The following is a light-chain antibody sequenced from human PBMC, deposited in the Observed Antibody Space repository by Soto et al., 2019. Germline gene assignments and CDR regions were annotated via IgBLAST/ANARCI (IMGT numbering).Light chain of an antibody. CDR2: DVN. CDR1: SSDVGRYNY. V-gene: IGLV2-14*01. J-gene: IGLJ2*01. Sequence: QSALTQPAAGSGSPGQSITISCTGTSSDVGRYNYVSWYQQHPGKAPKLMIYDVNNRPSGVSNRFSGSKSGNTASLTISGLQAEDEADYYCSSYTSSSTRVVFGGGTKLTAL. CDR3: SSYTSSSTRVV.